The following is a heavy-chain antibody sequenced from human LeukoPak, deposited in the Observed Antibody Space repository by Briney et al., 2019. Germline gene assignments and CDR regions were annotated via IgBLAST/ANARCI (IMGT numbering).Heavy chain of an antibody. V-gene: IGHV4-34*01. J-gene: IGHJ4*02. CDR3: ARELIGTTTFDS. CDR1: SGSFSAYY. Sequence: SETLSLTCAVYSGSFSAYYWSWIRQPPGKGLEWIGEINHMGSTKYNPSLRSRVTISVDTSKNQLSLNLGSVTAADTAVYYCARELIGTTTFDSWGQGTLVTVSS. CDR2: INHMGST. D-gene: IGHD1-20*01.